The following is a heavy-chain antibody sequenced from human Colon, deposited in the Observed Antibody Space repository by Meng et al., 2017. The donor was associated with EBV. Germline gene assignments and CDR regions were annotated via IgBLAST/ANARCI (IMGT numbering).Heavy chain of an antibody. Sequence: QVPLQDPGPGLVEPSGTLSFTWAVAGASISSNNWWSWVRQPPGKGLVWIGEIYHGGNTNYNPSLKSRVTISVDRSNDQFSLSLSSVTAADTAVYYCARGNAYNAPSFDYWGQGTLVTVSS. J-gene: IGHJ4*02. V-gene: IGHV4-4*02. CDR1: GASISSNNW. CDR3: ARGNAYNAPSFDY. D-gene: IGHD5-24*01. CDR2: IYHGGNT.